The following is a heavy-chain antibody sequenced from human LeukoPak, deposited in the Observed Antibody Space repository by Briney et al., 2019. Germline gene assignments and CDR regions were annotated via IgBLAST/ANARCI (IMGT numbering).Heavy chain of an antibody. J-gene: IGHJ6*03. V-gene: IGHV3-11*01. CDR1: GFTFSDYY. CDR2: ISSSGSTI. CDR3: ARGATTSFYYYYYMDV. Sequence: GGSLRLSCAASGFTFSDYYMSWIRQAPGKGLEWVSYISSSGSTIYYADSVKGRFTISRDNAKNSLYLQMNSLRAEDTALYYCARGATTSFYYYYYMDVWGKGTTVTVSS. D-gene: IGHD1-7*01.